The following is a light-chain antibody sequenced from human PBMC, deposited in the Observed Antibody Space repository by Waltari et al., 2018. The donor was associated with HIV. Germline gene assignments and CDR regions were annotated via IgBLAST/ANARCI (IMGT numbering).Light chain of an antibody. V-gene: IGKV4-1*01. Sequence: DIVMTQSPDSLVVSLGERATINCKSSQSVLYRSNNRNYLAWYQQKPGQPPKLLIYWAATRESGVPDRFSGRGSGTEFTLTISSLQAEDVAVYYCQQYYSTPWTFGQGNKVEIK. CDR2: WAA. CDR3: QQYYSTPWT. J-gene: IGKJ1*01. CDR1: QSVLYRSNNRNY.